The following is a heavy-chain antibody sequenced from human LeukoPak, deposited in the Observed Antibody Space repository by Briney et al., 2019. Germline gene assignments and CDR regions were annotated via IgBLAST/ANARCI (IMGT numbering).Heavy chain of an antibody. CDR3: AKDSPQANRNDYVWGSYRYSPNAEYFQH. CDR1: GFTFSSYG. Sequence: PGRSLRLSCAASGFTFSSYGMHWVRQAPGKGLEWVSVISGSGGGSTYYADSVKGRFTISRDNSKNTLYLQMNSLRAEDTAVYYCAKDSPQANRNDYVWGSYRYSPNAEYFQHWGQGTLVTVSS. V-gene: IGHV3-23*01. D-gene: IGHD3-16*02. CDR2: ISGSGGGST. J-gene: IGHJ1*01.